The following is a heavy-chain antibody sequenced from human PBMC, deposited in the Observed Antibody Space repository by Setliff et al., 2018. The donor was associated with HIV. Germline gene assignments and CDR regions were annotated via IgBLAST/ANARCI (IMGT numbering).Heavy chain of an antibody. CDR2: INPSDGTK. V-gene: IGHV1-46*01. CDR1: GYTLSNYY. D-gene: IGHD5-18*01. CDR3: ARGRGYTYDFQY. Sequence: ASVKVSCKASGYTLSNYYIHWVRQAPGRGLDWMGIINPSDGTKIYAQNFQGRVTMTRDTSTSTVYMELSSLTSGDTAVYYCARGRGYTYDFQYWGQGTLVTVSS. J-gene: IGHJ4*02.